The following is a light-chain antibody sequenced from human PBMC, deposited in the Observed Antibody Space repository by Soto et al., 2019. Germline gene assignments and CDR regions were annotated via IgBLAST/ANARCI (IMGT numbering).Light chain of an antibody. Sequence: EIVMTQSQGTLSVSQGERATLSCRASQSVSVNLALYQQKPDQDPRLLIYGVSTRATGIPARFSGSESGTDFTLTISSLQSGDFVVFYCQQYNDWPFTFGPWTKVDIK. J-gene: IGKJ3*01. CDR2: GVS. V-gene: IGKV3-15*01. CDR1: QSVSVN. CDR3: QQYNDWPFT.